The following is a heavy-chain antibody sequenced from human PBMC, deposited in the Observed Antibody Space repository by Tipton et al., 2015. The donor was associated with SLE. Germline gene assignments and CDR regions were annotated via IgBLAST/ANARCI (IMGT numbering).Heavy chain of an antibody. CDR1: GFSFISYA. J-gene: IGHJ4*02. CDR2: IYSAGST. CDR3: AKDTDFDY. Sequence: SLRLSCAAPGFSFISYAMNWVRQAPGKGLEWVSLIYSAGSTSYADSVKGRFTVSRDTSKNTLYLQMNSLRAEDTAVYYCAKDTDFDYWGQGSLVTVSS. V-gene: IGHV3-23*03.